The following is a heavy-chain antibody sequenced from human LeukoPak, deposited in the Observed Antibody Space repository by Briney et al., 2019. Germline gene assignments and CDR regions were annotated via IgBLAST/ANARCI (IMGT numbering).Heavy chain of an antibody. Sequence: GGSLRLSCAASGFTFSSYAMHWVRQAPGKGLEWVAVISYDGSNKYYADSVKGRFTISRDNSKNTLYLQMNSLRAEDTAVYYCAKYVAMAKYYFDYWGQGTLVTVSS. V-gene: IGHV3-30-3*02. CDR1: GFTFSSYA. J-gene: IGHJ4*02. CDR2: ISYDGSNK. CDR3: AKYVAMAKYYFDY. D-gene: IGHD5-18*01.